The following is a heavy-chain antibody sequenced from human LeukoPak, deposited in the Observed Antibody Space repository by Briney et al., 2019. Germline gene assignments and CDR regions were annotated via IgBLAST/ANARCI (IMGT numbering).Heavy chain of an antibody. D-gene: IGHD6-13*01. J-gene: IGHJ4*02. V-gene: IGHV3-66*01. CDR2: IYSGGTT. Sequence: GGSLRLSCAASGFTVSTNYMSWVRQAPGRGLEWVSVIYSGGTTYYADSVEGRFTISRDNSKNTLYLHMNSLRAEDTAVYYCARDRGGSRSDCWGQGTLVTVSS. CDR1: GFTVSTNY. CDR3: ARDRGGSRSDC.